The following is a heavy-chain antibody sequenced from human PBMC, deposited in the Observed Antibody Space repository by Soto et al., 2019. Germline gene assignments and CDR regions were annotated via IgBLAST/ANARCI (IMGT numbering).Heavy chain of an antibody. V-gene: IGHV1-3*01. Sequence: ASVKFSCKASGYTFTSYGIHWVRQAPGQRLEWTGWIDAGNGNTKYSEKFQGRVTITRDTSASTAYLELSSLRSEDTAVYYCARDPNDSSAYYLHHYYGMVVGGQGTTAFVSS. CDR2: IDAGNGNT. CDR3: ARDPNDSSAYYLHHYYGMVV. D-gene: IGHD3-22*01. CDR1: GYTFTSYG. J-gene: IGHJ6*02.